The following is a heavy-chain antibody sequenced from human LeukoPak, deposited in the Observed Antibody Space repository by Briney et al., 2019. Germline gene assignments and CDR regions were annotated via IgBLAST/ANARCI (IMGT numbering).Heavy chain of an antibody. D-gene: IGHD3-16*02. CDR2: MSGSRDII. Sequence: PGGSLRLSCAASGFTFSNAWMSWVRQAPGKGLEWISTMSGSRDIIYYADSVKGRFTISRDSSKNILFLQMNSLIAEDTAVYYCAKHSLSSFNWFDRWGQGTLVTVSS. V-gene: IGHV3-23*01. J-gene: IGHJ5*02. CDR1: GFTFSNAW. CDR3: AKHSLSSFNWFDR.